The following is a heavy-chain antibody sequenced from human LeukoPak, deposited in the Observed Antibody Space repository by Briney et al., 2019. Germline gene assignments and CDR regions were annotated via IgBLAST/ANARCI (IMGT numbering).Heavy chain of an antibody. CDR1: GFTFSSYA. J-gene: IGHJ4*02. V-gene: IGHV3-23*01. D-gene: IGHD3-22*01. Sequence: PGGSLRLSCAASGFTFSSYAMSWVRQAPGKGLEWVSAISGSGGSTYYADSVKGRFTISRDNAKNSLYLQMNSLRAEDTAVYYCARKSQGYYDSSGPTPFDYWGQGTLVTVSS. CDR3: ARKSQGYYDSSGPTPFDY. CDR2: ISGSGGST.